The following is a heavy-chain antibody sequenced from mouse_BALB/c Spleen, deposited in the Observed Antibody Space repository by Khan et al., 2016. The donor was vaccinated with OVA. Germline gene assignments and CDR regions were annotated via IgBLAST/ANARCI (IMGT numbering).Heavy chain of an antibody. V-gene: IGHV9-3-1*01. J-gene: IGHJ4*01. CDR1: GYTFTNYG. D-gene: IGHD2-13*01. CDR2: INTYTGEP. CDR3: PREVDYLDAMDY. Sequence: QIQLVQSGPELKKPGETVKISCKASGYTFTNYGMNWVKQAPGKGLKWMGWINTYTGEPTYADDFKGRFAFSLETSASTAYLQINNLKTEDTASCLSPREVDYLDAMDYWGQGTSDTVSS.